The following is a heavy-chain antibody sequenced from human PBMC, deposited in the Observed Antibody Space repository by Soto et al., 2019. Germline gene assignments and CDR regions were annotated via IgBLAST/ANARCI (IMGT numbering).Heavy chain of an antibody. D-gene: IGHD3-22*01. CDR1: VYSFTSYA. J-gene: IGHJ4*02. CDR3: ARVSGYYSWDH. CDR2: INAGNGNT. Sequence: QVQLVQSGAEVKKPGASVKVSCKASVYSFTSYAMHWVRQAPGQRLEWMGWINAGNGNTKYSQKFQGRVTITRDTSASTAYMELSSLRSEDTAVYYCARVSGYYSWDHWGQGTLVTVSS. V-gene: IGHV1-3*01.